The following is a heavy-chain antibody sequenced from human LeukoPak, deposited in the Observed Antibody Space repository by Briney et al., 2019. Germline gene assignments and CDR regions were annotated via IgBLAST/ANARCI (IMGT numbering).Heavy chain of an antibody. D-gene: IGHD3-16*02. CDR3: ARGPDNYDYVWGSYRYTAYFDY. J-gene: IGHJ4*02. CDR1: GGSINSGTYY. Sequence: PSETLSLTCTVSGGSINSGTYYWSWIRQPAGKGLEWIGRIYTSGSTNYNPSLKSRVTISLDTSKNQFSLKLSSVTAADTAVYYCARGPDNYDYVWGSYRYTAYFDYWGQGTLVIVSS. V-gene: IGHV4-61*02. CDR2: IYTSGST.